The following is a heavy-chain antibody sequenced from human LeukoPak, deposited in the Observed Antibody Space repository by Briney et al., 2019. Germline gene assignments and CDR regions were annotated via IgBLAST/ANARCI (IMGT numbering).Heavy chain of an antibody. J-gene: IGHJ4*02. D-gene: IGHD3-10*01. CDR3: ARGFGGPLDY. V-gene: IGHV1-46*01. Sequence: GASVKVSCKASGYTLTGYYMHWVRQAPGQGLEWMGIINHSGGSTSYAQKFQGRVTMTRDTSTSTVYMELSSLRSEDTAVYYCARGFGGPLDYWGQGTLVTVSS. CDR2: INHSGGST. CDR1: GYTLTGYY.